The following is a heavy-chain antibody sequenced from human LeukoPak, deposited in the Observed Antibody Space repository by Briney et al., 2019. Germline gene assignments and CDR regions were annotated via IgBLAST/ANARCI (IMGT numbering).Heavy chain of an antibody. CDR1: GYSFASSW. Sequence: GESLKISCKGSGYSFASSWIGWVRQMPGKGLEWMGIIYPDDSDTRYSPSFEGQITISVDKSISTAYLQLSSLKASDTPVYYCARHGHCTNGVCYSNYYYHMDVWGKGTTVTVSS. J-gene: IGHJ6*03. D-gene: IGHD2-8*01. CDR3: ARHGHCTNGVCYSNYYYHMDV. V-gene: IGHV5-51*01. CDR2: IYPDDSDT.